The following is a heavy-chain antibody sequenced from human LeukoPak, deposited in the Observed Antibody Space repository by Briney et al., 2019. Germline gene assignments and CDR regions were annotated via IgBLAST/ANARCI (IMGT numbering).Heavy chain of an antibody. Sequence: GGSLRLSCAASGFTFSNFYMSWIRQAPGKGLEWVSFISSASTYTNFADSVKGRFTVSRDNAKNSLFLQMNSLRAEDTAVCYCAKFLTGQYDAFDIWGQGTMVTVSA. CDR1: GFTFSNFY. CDR3: AKFLTGQYDAFDI. J-gene: IGHJ3*02. D-gene: IGHD3-9*01. V-gene: IGHV3-11*03. CDR2: ISSASTYT.